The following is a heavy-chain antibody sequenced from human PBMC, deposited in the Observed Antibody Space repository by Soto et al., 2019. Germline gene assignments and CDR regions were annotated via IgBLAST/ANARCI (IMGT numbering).Heavy chain of an antibody. V-gene: IGHV3-73*02. Sequence: EVQLVESGGGLVHPGGSLKLSCAASGFPFNGSAMHWVRQASGKGLEWVGRIRSKPNNYATAYAASLKGRFTISRDDSKNTAYLQMNSLQCEDTAVYYCAGDLYYNMDVRCQGTTVTVSS. J-gene: IGHJ6*02. CDR1: GFPFNGSA. D-gene: IGHD3-10*01. CDR2: IRSKPNNYAT. CDR3: AGDLYYNMDV.